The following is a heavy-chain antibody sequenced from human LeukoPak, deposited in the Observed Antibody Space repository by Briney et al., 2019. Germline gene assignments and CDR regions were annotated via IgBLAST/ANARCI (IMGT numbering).Heavy chain of an antibody. CDR1: GFTLSRYS. D-gene: IGHD3-10*01. V-gene: IGHV3-21*01. CDR3: AKDALLLRFGDPYYMDV. Sequence: GGSLTLSCACTGFTLSRYSMNWVRQPPGKELAWVSSINSSSSYIYYADSVKGGFTISRDNAKNSLYLQMNSLRAEDTAVYYCAKDALLLRFGDPYYMDVWGKGTTVTISS. CDR2: INSSSSYI. J-gene: IGHJ6*03.